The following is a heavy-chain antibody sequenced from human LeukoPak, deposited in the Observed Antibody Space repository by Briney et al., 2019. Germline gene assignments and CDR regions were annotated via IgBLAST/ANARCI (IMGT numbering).Heavy chain of an antibody. CDR3: ARDPYSNNDRAYWYFDL. V-gene: IGHV3-48*01. Sequence: PGGSLRLSCAASGFTFSSYSMNWVRQAPGKGLEWVSYISSSSSTIYYADSVKGRFTISRDNAKNSLYLQMNSLRAEDTAVYYCARDPYSNNDRAYWYFDLWGRGTLVTVSS. D-gene: IGHD4-11*01. CDR2: ISSSSSTI. CDR1: GFTFSSYS. J-gene: IGHJ2*01.